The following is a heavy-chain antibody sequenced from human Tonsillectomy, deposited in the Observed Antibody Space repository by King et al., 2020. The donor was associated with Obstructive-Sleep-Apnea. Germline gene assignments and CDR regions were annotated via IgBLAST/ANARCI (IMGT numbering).Heavy chain of an antibody. J-gene: IGHJ4*02. CDR3: ARGALVRDDY. D-gene: IGHD3-22*01. CDR2: ISSSSSSSSNSK. CDR1: AITLSNYN. Sequence: QLVQSGGGLVQPGGSLRLSCAASAITLSNYNMNWVRQAPGKGLEWVSYISSSSSSSSNSKDYADSVKGRFTISRDNAKNSLHLQMNSLRAEDTAVYYCARGALVRDDYWGQGTLVTVSS. V-gene: IGHV3-48*04.